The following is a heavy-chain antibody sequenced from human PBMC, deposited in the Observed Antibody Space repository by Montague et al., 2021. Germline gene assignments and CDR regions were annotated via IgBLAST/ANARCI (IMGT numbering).Heavy chain of an antibody. CDR3: MGWSGFASGDF. Sequence: SETLSLTCAVSGASFKAYNWSWIRQPPGKGLQWIGEMKSSGASNYNPSLTSRVTISVDIPRKQLSLNLRSMTAADTAMYYCMGWSGFASGDFWGQGTQVIVSS. J-gene: IGHJ4*02. D-gene: IGHD3-3*01. V-gene: IGHV4-34*01. CDR1: GASFKAYN. CDR2: MKSSGAS.